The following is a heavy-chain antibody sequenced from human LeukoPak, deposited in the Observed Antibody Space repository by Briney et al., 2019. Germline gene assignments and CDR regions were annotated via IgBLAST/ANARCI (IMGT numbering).Heavy chain of an antibody. CDR1: GFTFSSYG. V-gene: IGHV3-66*01. Sequence: GGSLRLSCAASGFTFSSYGMHWVRQAPGKGLEWVSVIYSGGSIYYADSVKGRFTISRDNSKNTLYLQMNSLRAEDTAVYYCAKDPSGGYCSSTSCYPGDYWGQGTLVTVSS. CDR2: IYSGGSI. D-gene: IGHD2-2*01. J-gene: IGHJ4*02. CDR3: AKDPSGGYCSSTSCYPGDY.